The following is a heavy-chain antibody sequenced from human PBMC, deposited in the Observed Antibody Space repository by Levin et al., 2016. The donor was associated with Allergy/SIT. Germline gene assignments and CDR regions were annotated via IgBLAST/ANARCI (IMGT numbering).Heavy chain of an antibody. V-gene: IGHV3-21*01. CDR3: AREYSGSYYLSDY. Sequence: LSLTCAASGFTFSSYSMNWVRQAPGKGLEWVSSISSSSSYIYYADSVKGRFTISRDNAKNSLYLQMNSLRAEDTAVYYCAREYSGSYYLSDYWGQGTLVTVSS. CDR2: ISSSSSYI. J-gene: IGHJ4*02. D-gene: IGHD1-26*01. CDR1: GFTFSSYS.